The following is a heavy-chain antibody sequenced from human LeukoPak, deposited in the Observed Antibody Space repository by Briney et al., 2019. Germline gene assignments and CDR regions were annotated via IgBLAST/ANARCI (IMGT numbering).Heavy chain of an antibody. CDR2: IYYSGST. V-gene: IGHV4-39*01. D-gene: IGHD3-22*01. CDR3: ARSHYYDSSGYVEGFDY. Sequence: PSETLSLTCTVSGGSISSSSYYWGWIRQPPGEGLEWIGSIYYSGSTYYNPFLKSRVTISVDTSKNQFSLKLSSVTAADTAVYYCARSHYYDSSGYVEGFDYWGQGTLVTVSS. CDR1: GGSISSSSYY. J-gene: IGHJ4*02.